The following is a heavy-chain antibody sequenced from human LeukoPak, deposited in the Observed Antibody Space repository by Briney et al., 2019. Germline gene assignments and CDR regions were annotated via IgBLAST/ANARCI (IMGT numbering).Heavy chain of an antibody. CDR1: GGSISSYY. Sequence: ASETLSLTCTVSGGSISSYYWSWIRQPPGKGLEWIGYIYYSGSTNYNPSLKSRVTISVDTSKNQFSLKLSSVTAADTAVYYCARGRRSVRYSSSLGYFDYWGQGTLVTVSS. D-gene: IGHD6-6*01. CDR2: IYYSGST. J-gene: IGHJ4*02. V-gene: IGHV4-59*12. CDR3: ARGRRSVRYSSSLGYFDY.